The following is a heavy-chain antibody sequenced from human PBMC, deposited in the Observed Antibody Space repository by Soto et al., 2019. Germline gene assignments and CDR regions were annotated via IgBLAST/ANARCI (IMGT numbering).Heavy chain of an antibody. D-gene: IGHD1-20*01. V-gene: IGHV4-39*01. J-gene: IGHJ4*02. CDR3: ARVLTGSRAFDF. CDR2: VYYSGST. Sequence: SETLSLTCTVSDGSVSSPTYYWGWVRQPPGKGLQWIGNVYYSGSTFYNPSPKSRVTVSIDTSKNQFSLSLGALTASDTAVYYCARVLTGSRAFDFWGQRALVTVSS. CDR1: DGSVSSPTYY.